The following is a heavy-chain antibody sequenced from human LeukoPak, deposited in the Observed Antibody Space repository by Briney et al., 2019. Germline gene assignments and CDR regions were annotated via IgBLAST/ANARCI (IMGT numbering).Heavy chain of an antibody. J-gene: IGHJ3*02. V-gene: IGHV3-23*01. CDR1: GFTFSSYA. CDR2: ISGSGGST. D-gene: IGHD3-22*01. CDR3: ARPTNYYDSSGYEYHDAFDI. Sequence: GGSLRLSCAASGFTFSSYAMSWVRQAPGKGLEWVSAISGSGGSTYYADSVKGRFTISRDNSKSTLYLQMNSLSAEDTAVYYCARPTNYYDSSGYEYHDAFDIWGQGTMVTVSS.